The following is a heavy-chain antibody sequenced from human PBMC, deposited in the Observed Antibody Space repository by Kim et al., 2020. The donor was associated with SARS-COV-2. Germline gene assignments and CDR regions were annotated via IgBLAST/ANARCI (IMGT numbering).Heavy chain of an antibody. D-gene: IGHD2-21*01. CDR2: IYYSGTT. J-gene: IGHJ3*01. Sequence: SETLSLTCTVSGGSINNYNYYWAWVRQPPGKGLEWIGSIYYSGTTYYNPSLDSRLTISRDTSKNQFSLKLRSVTAADTAVYFCARHGAYCGENICYSHAFDFWGQGTVVTVSS. CDR3: ARHGAYCGENICYSHAFDF. V-gene: IGHV4-39*01. CDR1: GGSINNYNYY.